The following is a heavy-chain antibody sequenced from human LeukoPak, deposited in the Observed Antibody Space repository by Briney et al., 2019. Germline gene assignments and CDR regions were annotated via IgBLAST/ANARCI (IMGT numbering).Heavy chain of an antibody. D-gene: IGHD3-10*01. CDR3: ARGIPHGSGSYPDY. V-gene: IGHV4-34*01. CDR2: INHSGST. CDR1: GGSLSGYY. J-gene: IGHJ4*02. Sequence: SETLSLTCAVYGGSLSGYYWSWIRQPPGKGLEWIGEINHSGSTNYNPSLKSRVTISVDTSKNQFSLKLRSVTAADTAVYYCARGIPHGSGSYPDYWGQGTLVTVSS.